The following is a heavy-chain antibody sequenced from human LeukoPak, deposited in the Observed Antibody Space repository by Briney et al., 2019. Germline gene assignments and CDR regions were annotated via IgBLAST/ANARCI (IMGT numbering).Heavy chain of an antibody. V-gene: IGHV1-2*02. CDR1: GYTFTDYY. CDR3: ARRHYYESSGYYYIDY. Sequence: ASVNVSCKASGYTFTDYYMHWVRQAPGQGFEWVGWINPNNGGTNYAQKFQGRVTMTRDMSISTAYMELSRLRSDDTAVFYCARRHYYESSGYYYIDYWGQGTLVTVSS. D-gene: IGHD3-22*01. CDR2: INPNNGGT. J-gene: IGHJ4*02.